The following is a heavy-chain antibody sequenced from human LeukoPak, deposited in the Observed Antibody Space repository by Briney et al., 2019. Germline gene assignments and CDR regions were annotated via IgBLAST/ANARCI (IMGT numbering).Heavy chain of an antibody. CDR3: AREGYYDSGSYYIV. J-gene: IGHJ4*02. V-gene: IGHV1-2*02. D-gene: IGHD3-10*01. CDR1: GYTFTGHY. Sequence: ASVKVSCKASGYTFTGHYIHWVRQAPGQGLEWMGWINPNSGGTKYGQKFQGRVTMTRDTSITTAYMELGRLRSDDTALYYCAREGYYDSGSYYIVWGQGTLVTVSS. CDR2: INPNSGGT.